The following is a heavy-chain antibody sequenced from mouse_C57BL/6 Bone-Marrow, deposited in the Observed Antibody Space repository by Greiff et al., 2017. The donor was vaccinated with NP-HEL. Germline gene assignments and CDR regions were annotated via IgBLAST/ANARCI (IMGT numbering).Heavy chain of an antibody. CDR1: GFTFSDYG. Sequence: EVQRVESGGGLVKPGGSLKLSCAASGFTFSDYGMHWVRQAPEKGLEWVAYISSGSSTIYYADTVKGRFTISRDNAKNTLFLQMTSLRSEDTAMYYCARSLLRYPWFAYWGQGTLVTVSA. CDR2: ISSGSSTI. CDR3: ARSLLRYPWFAY. V-gene: IGHV5-17*01. J-gene: IGHJ3*01. D-gene: IGHD1-1*01.